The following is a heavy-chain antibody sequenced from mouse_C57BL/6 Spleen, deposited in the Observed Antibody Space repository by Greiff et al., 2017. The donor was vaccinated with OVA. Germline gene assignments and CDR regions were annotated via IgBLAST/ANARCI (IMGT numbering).Heavy chain of an antibody. Sequence: QVQLQQSGPELVKPGASVKISCKASGYAFSSSWMNWVKQRPGKGLEWIGRIYPGDGDTNYNGKFKGKATLTADKSSSTAYMQLSSLTSEDSAVYCCARSYYGSSLDDWGKGTTLTVSS. CDR1: GYAFSSSW. J-gene: IGHJ2*01. V-gene: IGHV1-82*01. D-gene: IGHD1-1*01. CDR2: IYPGDGDT. CDR3: ARSYYGSSLDD.